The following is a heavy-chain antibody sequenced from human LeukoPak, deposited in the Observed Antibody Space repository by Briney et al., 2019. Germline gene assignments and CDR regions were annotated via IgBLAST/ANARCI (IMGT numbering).Heavy chain of an antibody. D-gene: IGHD2-21*02. J-gene: IGHJ4*02. Sequence: PGGSLRLSCAASGFTFSSYGMHWVRQAPGKGLEWVAFIRYDGSNKYYADSVKGRFTIFRDNSKNTLYLQMNSLRAEDTAVYYCANCGGDCYSPVYWGQGTLVTVSS. CDR1: GFTFSSYG. CDR3: ANCGGDCYSPVY. V-gene: IGHV3-30*02. CDR2: IRYDGSNK.